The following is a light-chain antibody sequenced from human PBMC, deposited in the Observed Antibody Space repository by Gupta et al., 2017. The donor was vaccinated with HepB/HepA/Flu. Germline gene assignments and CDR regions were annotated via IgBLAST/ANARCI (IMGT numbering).Light chain of an antibody. J-gene: IGKJ5*01. V-gene: IGKV1-39*01. Sequence: DIQMTQSPSSLSASVGDRVTITCRASQSIRNYLNWYQHKPGKAPKLLIYSASTLQNEVPSRFSGSGSATEFTLTISSLQPEDFAASYCQQGLKTPITFGQGTPLEIK. CDR2: SAS. CDR1: QSIRNY. CDR3: QQGLKTPIT.